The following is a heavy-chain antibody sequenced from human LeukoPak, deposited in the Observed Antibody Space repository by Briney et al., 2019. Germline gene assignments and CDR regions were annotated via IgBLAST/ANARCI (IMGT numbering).Heavy chain of an antibody. Sequence: ASVKVSCKASGYTFTGYYMHWVRQAPGQGLEWMGRIIPILGIANYAQKFQGRVTITADKSTSTAYMELSSLRSEDTAVYYCASLDVSYYYGSGRLASYWGQGTLVTVSS. D-gene: IGHD3-10*01. CDR2: IIPILGIA. CDR1: GYTFTGYY. V-gene: IGHV1-69*02. CDR3: ASLDVSYYYGSGRLASY. J-gene: IGHJ4*02.